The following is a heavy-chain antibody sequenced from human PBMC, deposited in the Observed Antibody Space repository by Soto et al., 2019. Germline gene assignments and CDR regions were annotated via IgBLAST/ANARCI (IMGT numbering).Heavy chain of an antibody. J-gene: IGHJ4*02. CDR2: MNPNSGNT. Sequence: ASVKVSCKASGYTFTSYDINWVRQATGQGLEWMGWMNPNSGNTGYAQKFQGRVTMTRNTSISTAYMELSSLRSEDTAVHYCARGITIFGVVPGWGQGTLVTVSS. CDR3: ARGITIFGVVPG. V-gene: IGHV1-8*01. CDR1: GYTFTSYD. D-gene: IGHD3-3*01.